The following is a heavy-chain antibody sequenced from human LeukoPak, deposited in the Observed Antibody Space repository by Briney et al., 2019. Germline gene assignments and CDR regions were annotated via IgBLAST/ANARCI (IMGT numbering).Heavy chain of an antibody. D-gene: IGHD5-18*01. V-gene: IGHV3-30*02. Sequence: GGSLSLSCAASGFTFRSFGMHFVRQAPGKGLEWVAFIRFDGSNQYYTDSVKGRFTISRDNSNNTLFLQMNNLRGDDTAVYLCAKGYGESHFDSWGQGTLVTVSS. CDR2: IRFDGSNQ. J-gene: IGHJ4*02. CDR3: AKGYGESHFDS. CDR1: GFTFRSFG.